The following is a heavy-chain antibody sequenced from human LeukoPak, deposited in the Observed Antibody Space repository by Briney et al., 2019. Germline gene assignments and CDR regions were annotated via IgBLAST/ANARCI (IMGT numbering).Heavy chain of an antibody. V-gene: IGHV3-30*02. J-gene: IGHJ4*02. CDR1: GFTFSSYG. D-gene: IGHD6-6*01. CDR3: AKDRGIAARPFFGY. Sequence: GGSLRLSCAASGFTFSSYGMHWVRQAPGKGLEWVAVIWYDGSIKYYGDSVKGRFTISRDNSKNTLYLQMNSLRAEDTAVYYCAKDRGIAARPFFGYWGQGTLVTVSS. CDR2: IWYDGSIK.